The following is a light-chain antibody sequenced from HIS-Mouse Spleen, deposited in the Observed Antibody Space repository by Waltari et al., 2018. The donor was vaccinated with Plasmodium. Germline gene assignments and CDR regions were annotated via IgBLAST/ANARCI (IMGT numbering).Light chain of an antibody. Sequence: SYELTQPPSVSVSPGQTASITCSGDKLGDKYVCGYQQKPGQSPVLVIYQDSKRPSGIPERFSGSNSGNTATLTISGTQAMDEADYYCQAWDSSGNHRVFGGGTKLTVL. CDR2: QDS. CDR1: KLGDKY. J-gene: IGLJ3*02. CDR3: QAWDSSGNHRV. V-gene: IGLV3-1*01.